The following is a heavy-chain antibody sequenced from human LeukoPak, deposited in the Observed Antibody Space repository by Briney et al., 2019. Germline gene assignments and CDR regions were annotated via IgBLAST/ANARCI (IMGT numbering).Heavy chain of an antibody. CDR1: GFTFSNAW. J-gene: IGHJ5*02. CDR3: TTDPDVGITGTTTPWEA. V-gene: IGHV3-15*01. D-gene: IGHD1-7*01. Sequence: GGSLRLSCAASGFTFSNAWMSWVRQAPGKGLEWVGRIKSKTDGGTTDYAAPVKGRFTISRDDSKNTLYLQMNSLKTEDTAVYYCTTDPDVGITGTTTPWEAWGQGTLVTVSS. CDR2: IKSKTDGGTT.